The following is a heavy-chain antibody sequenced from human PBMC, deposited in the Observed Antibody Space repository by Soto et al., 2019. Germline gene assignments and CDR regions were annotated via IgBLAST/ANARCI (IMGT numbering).Heavy chain of an antibody. J-gene: IGHJ4*02. D-gene: IGHD2-15*01. Sequence: QVQLQESGPGLVKPSETVSLNCTVSGGSISSFYWSWVRQTPGKGLEWIGYISYSGSTNYNPSLNSRVTISVDTSKKQFSLKLTSVTTADTAVYYCTRRQGSYLDQWGQGTLVTVSS. CDR3: TRRQGSYLDQ. CDR2: ISYSGST. V-gene: IGHV4-59*01. CDR1: GGSISSFY.